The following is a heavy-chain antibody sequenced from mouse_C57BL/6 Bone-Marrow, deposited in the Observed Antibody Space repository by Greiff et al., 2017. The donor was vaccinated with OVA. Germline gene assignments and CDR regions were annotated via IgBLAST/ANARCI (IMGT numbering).Heavy chain of an antibody. CDR3: VRHPLYYSNPYYAMDY. J-gene: IGHJ4*01. D-gene: IGHD2-5*01. CDR1: GFSFNTYA. Sequence: GGGLVQPKGSLKLSCAASGFSFNTYAMNWVRQAPGKGLEWVARIRSKSNNYATYYADSVKDRFTISRDDSESMLYLQMNNLKTEDTAMYYCVRHPLYYSNPYYAMDYWGQGTSVTVSS. V-gene: IGHV10-1*01. CDR2: IRSKSNNYAT.